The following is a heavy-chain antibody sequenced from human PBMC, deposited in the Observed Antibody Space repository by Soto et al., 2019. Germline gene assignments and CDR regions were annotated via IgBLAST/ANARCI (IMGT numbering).Heavy chain of an antibody. J-gene: IGHJ4*02. Sequence: QVQLVQSGAEVKKPGASVKVSCQASGYTFSNYGFSWVRQAPGQGLEWMGWISGYNGNTNYAERLKGRVTMTTDTSTGTAYMELKSWRYDDTAVYYCAREGQLGYWGQGTTVTVSS. CDR3: AREGQLGY. V-gene: IGHV1-18*01. CDR1: GYTFSNYG. CDR2: ISGYNGNT. D-gene: IGHD6-6*01.